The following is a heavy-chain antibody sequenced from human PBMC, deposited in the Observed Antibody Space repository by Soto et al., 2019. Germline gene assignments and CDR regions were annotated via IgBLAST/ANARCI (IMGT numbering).Heavy chain of an antibody. Sequence: QVQLVQSGAEVKKPGSSVKVSCKASGGTFSSYAISWVRQAPGQGLEWMGGIIPIFGTANYAQKFQGRVTXPXAXSXXTACMALSSLRSEDTAVYYCASPGGGLYYSYGMDVWGKGTTVTVSS. CDR3: ASPGGGLYYSYGMDV. CDR2: IIPIFGTA. CDR1: GGTFSSYA. D-gene: IGHD2-15*01. V-gene: IGHV1-69*05. J-gene: IGHJ6*04.